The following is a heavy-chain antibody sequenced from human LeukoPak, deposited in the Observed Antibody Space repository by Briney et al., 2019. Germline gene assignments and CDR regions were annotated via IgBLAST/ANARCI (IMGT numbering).Heavy chain of an antibody. V-gene: IGHV3-23*01. CDR3: ARRTTSYYYGMDV. J-gene: IGHJ6*02. CDR1: GFTFSSYV. Sequence: GGSLRLSCEASGFTFSSYVMSWVRQAPGKGLEWVSAISANGGSTYYADSVKGRFTISRDNPKNTLYLQMNSLRAEDTAVYYCARRTTSYYYGMDVWGQGTTVTVSS. D-gene: IGHD1-1*01. CDR2: ISANGGST.